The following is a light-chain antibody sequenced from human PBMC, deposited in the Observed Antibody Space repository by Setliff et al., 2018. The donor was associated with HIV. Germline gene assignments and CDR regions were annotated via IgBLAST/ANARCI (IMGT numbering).Light chain of an antibody. CDR3: ASYVSSSTRG. Sequence: QSALAQPVSVSASPGQSITISCTGAGGGVGSYNFVSWYQQHPGKGPKLIIYDVNNRPSGVSSRFSGSMSGNTASLTISGLQSDDEADYYCASYVSSSTRGFGGGTKVTVL. CDR1: GGGVGSYNF. J-gene: IGLJ2*01. CDR2: DVN. V-gene: IGLV2-14*03.